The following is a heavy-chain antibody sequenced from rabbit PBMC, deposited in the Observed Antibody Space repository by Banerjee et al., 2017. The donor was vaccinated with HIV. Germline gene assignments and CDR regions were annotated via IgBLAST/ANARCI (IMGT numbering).Heavy chain of an antibody. CDR1: GYSFSRGYW. V-gene: IGHV1S45*01. J-gene: IGHJ3*01. CDR3: ASHIASYGLVSW. Sequence: QAQLEESGGDLVKPEGSLTLTCTASGYSFSRGYWMGWVRQAPGKGLEWIGCIYTGSGDPYYASWVNGRFTISRSTSLNTVTLQMTSLTAADTATYFCASHIASYGLVSWWGQGTLVTVS. CDR2: IYTGSGDP. D-gene: IGHD6-1*01.